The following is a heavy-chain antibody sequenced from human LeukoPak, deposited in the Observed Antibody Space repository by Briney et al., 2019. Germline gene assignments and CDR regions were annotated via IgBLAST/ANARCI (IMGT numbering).Heavy chain of an antibody. J-gene: IGHJ4*02. V-gene: IGHV1-18*01. Sequence: KFSCKASGYTFXSYGISWVRQAPGQGREWMGWIIAYNGNTNYAQKLQGRVTMTTDTSTSTAYMELRSLRSDDTAVYYCARDLPRTVVIKDYWGQGTLVTVSS. D-gene: IGHD3-22*01. CDR1: GYTFXSYG. CDR3: ARDLPRTVVIKDY. CDR2: IIAYNGNT.